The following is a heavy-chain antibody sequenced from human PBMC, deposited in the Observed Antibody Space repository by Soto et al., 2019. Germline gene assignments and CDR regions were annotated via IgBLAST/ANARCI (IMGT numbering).Heavy chain of an antibody. V-gene: IGHV5-51*01. Sequence: GESLNISFKGSRYSFTSYSIVWVRQIPGKGLEWMGIIYPGDSDTRYSPSFQGQVTISADNSIKTAYLQWTSLKASDTAFYYCARGVTGTLRPYHFDYWGPGTLVTVSS. CDR1: RYSFTSYS. D-gene: IGHD1-20*01. CDR3: ARGVTGTLRPYHFDY. J-gene: IGHJ4*02. CDR2: IYPGDSDT.